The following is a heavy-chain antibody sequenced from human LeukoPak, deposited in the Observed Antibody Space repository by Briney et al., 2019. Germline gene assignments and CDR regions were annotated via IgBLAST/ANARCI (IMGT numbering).Heavy chain of an antibody. CDR1: GFTFSSYW. D-gene: IGHD3-22*01. J-gene: IGHJ4*02. Sequence: GGSLRLSCAASGFTFSSYWMSWVRQAPGKGLEWVANIKQGGSEKYYVDSVKGRFTISRDNAKNSLYLQMNSLRAEDTAVYYCARSPHLPLEYYYDSSGYWYYFDYWGQGTLVTVSS. V-gene: IGHV3-7*01. CDR2: IKQGGSEK. CDR3: ARSPHLPLEYYYDSSGYWYYFDY.